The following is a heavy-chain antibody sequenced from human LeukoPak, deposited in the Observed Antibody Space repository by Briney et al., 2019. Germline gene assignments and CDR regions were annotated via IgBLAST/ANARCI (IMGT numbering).Heavy chain of an antibody. CDR1: GGSISSYY. CDR3: ARLILPDSGYYYDSSGYYDY. CDR2: IYYSGST. V-gene: IGHV4-59*08. Sequence: ASETLSLTCTVSGGSISSYYWSWIRQPPGKGLEWIGYIYYSGSTNYNPSLKSRVTISVDTSKNQFSLKLSSVTAADTAVYYCARLILPDSGYYYDSSGYYDYWGQGTLVTVSS. J-gene: IGHJ4*02. D-gene: IGHD3-22*01.